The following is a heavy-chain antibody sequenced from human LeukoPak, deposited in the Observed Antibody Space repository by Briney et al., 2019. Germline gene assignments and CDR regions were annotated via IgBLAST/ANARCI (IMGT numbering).Heavy chain of an antibody. CDR3: ARDLSWNTAY. CDR2: ISYDGSNK. CDR1: GFTFSSYA. Sequence: GGSLRLSCAASGFTFSSYAMHWVRQAPGKGLEWVAVISYDGSNKYYADSVKGRFTISRDNSKNTPYLQMNSLRAEDTAVYYCARDLSWNTAYWGQGTLVTVSS. V-gene: IGHV3-30-3*01. J-gene: IGHJ4*02. D-gene: IGHD1/OR15-1a*01.